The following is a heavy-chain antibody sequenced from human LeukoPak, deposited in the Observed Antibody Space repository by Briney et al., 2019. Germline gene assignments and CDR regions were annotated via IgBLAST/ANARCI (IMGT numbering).Heavy chain of an antibody. CDR2: INPNSGGT. Sequence: GAPVKVSCKASGYTSTGYYMHWVRQAPGQGLEWMGWINPNSGGTNYAQKFQGRVTMTRDTSISTAYMELSRLRSDDTAVYYCARDHWLGVTTYYFDYWGQGTLVTVSS. J-gene: IGHJ4*02. V-gene: IGHV1-2*02. CDR1: GYTSTGYY. D-gene: IGHD4-17*01. CDR3: ARDHWLGVTTYYFDY.